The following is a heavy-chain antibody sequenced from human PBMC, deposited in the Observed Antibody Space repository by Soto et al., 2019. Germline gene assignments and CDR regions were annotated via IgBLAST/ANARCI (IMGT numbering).Heavy chain of an antibody. CDR3: ARGYVTMLGAENDNYYGMEV. D-gene: IGHD3-3*01. CDR1: GGTFTNYG. CDR2: IISMFGTT. J-gene: IGHJ6*02. V-gene: IGHV1-69*01. Sequence: QVQLVQSGAEVKKPGSSVKVSCKASGGTFTNYGVTWVRQAPGQGLEWMGGIISMFGTTDIAQKFQGRVSFTAHEYASTAYMELTSLVAEDTAVYFCARGYVTMLGAENDNYYGMEVWGQGTTVTVSS.